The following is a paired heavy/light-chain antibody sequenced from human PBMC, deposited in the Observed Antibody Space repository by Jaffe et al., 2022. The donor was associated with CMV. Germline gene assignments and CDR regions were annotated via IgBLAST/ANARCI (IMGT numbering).Heavy chain of an antibody. CDR1: GYIFTDYW. Sequence: EVQLVQSGTEMRRPGESLKISCEASGYIFTDYWIGWVRQMPGKGLEWVGIIFPGDSDVRFSPSFQGRLTISADSSTYTAYLQWTTLEASDTATYYCARLGLKVAVHFDSWGPGTQVTVSS. V-gene: IGHV5-51*01. CDR3: ARLGLKVAVHFDS. D-gene: IGHD6-19*01. J-gene: IGHJ4*02. CDR2: IFPGDSDV.
Light chain of an antibody. Sequence: DIQMTQSPSTLSASVGDRVTITCRASQDITRWMAWYQQKPGQAPNLLIYKASTLESGVPSRFSGSGSGTEFTLSISSLQPDDFATYYCQQYDRFPYTFGQGTKLEI. CDR1: QDITRW. J-gene: IGKJ2*01. V-gene: IGKV1-5*03. CDR2: KAS. CDR3: QQYDRFPYT.